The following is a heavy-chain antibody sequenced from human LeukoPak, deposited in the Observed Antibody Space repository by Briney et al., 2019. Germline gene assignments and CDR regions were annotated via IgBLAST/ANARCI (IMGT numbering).Heavy chain of an antibody. J-gene: IGHJ5*02. CDR3: ARGAYGSGSYGDNWFDP. V-gene: IGHV3-66*01. D-gene: IGHD3-10*01. CDR1: GFIFSSYS. Sequence: PGGSLRLSCAASGFIFSSYSMNWVRQAPGKGLEWVSVIYSGGSTYYADSVKGRFTISRDNSKNTLYLQMNSLRAEDTAVYYCARGAYGSGSYGDNWFDPWGQGTLVTVSS. CDR2: IYSGGST.